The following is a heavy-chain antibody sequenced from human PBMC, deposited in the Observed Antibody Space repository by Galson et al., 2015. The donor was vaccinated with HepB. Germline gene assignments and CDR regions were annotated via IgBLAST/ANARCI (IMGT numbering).Heavy chain of an antibody. CDR3: ARGTTVVTPSDY. V-gene: IGHV3-21*01. Sequence: SLRLSCAASGFTFSSYSMNWVRQAPGKGLEWVSSISSSSYIYYADSVKGRFTISRDNAKNSLYLQMNSLRAEDTAVYYCARGTTVVTPSDYWGQGTLVTVSS. CDR1: GFTFSSYS. J-gene: IGHJ4*02. CDR2: ISSSSYI. D-gene: IGHD4-23*01.